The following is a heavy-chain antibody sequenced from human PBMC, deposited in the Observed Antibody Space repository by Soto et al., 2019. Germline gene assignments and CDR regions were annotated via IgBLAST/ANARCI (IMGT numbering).Heavy chain of an antibody. CDR1: GFTFSSYG. J-gene: IGHJ3*02. CDR3: ARLYCGASSCYSVGAFDI. D-gene: IGHD2-15*01. CDR2: IWFDGSDK. V-gene: IGHV3-33*03. Sequence: QVQLVESGGGVVQPGRSLRLSCAASGFTFSSYGMHWVRQAPGKGLEWVALIWFDGSDKYSADSVKGRFTISRDNSKNTLYLQMNSLRAEDTAVYYCARLYCGASSCYSVGAFDIWGQGTMVTVSS.